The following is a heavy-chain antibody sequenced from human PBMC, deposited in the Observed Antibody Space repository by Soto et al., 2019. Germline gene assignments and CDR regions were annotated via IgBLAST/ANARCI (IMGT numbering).Heavy chain of an antibody. Sequence: QVQLVESGGGVVQPGRSLRLSCAASGFTFSSYAMHWVRQAPGKGLEWVAVISYDGSNKYYADSVKGRFTISRDNSKNAVYLQVNSLRAEDTAVYYCARDRRGSSGWYWFDPWGQGTLVTVSS. CDR1: GFTFSSYA. CDR3: ARDRRGSSGWYWFDP. V-gene: IGHV3-30-3*01. D-gene: IGHD6-19*01. J-gene: IGHJ5*02. CDR2: ISYDGSNK.